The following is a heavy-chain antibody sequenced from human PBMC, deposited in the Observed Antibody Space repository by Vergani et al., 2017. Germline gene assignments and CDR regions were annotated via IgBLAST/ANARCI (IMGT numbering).Heavy chain of an antibody. J-gene: IGHJ4*02. CDR3: ARAPDGTTFDY. V-gene: IGHV3-48*04. CDR1: GFTFSSYA. D-gene: IGHD1-1*01. CDR2: ISSSSSYT. Sequence: EVQLLESGGGLVQPGGSLRLSCAASGFTFSSYAMSWIRQAPGKGLEWVSYISSSSSYTNYADSVKGRFTISRDNAKNSLYLQMNSLRAEDTAVYYCARAPDGTTFDYWGQGTLVTVSS.